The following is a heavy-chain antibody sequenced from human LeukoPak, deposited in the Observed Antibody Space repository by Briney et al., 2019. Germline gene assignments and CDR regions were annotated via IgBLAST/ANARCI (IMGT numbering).Heavy chain of an antibody. J-gene: IGHJ4*02. CDR2: ISSRSSYI. CDR1: GFTFSSYS. D-gene: IGHD6-25*01. V-gene: IGHV3-21*01. CDR3: AVDPRERRDY. Sequence: PGESLRLSCAASGFTFSSYSMNWVRQAPGKGLEWVSSISSRSSYIYQADSTKGRFTISRDNAKNSLYLQMNNLRAEDTAIYYCAVDPRERRDYWGQGTLVTVSS.